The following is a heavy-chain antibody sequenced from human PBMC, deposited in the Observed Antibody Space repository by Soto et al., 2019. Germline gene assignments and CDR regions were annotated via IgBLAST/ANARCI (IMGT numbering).Heavy chain of an antibody. Sequence: PSETLSLTCTVYGGSISSYYWSWIRQPPGKGLEWIGYIYYSGSTNYNPSLKSRVTISVDTSKNQFSLKLSSVTAADTAVYYCARSYGSCFDYWGQGTLVTVSS. CDR3: ARSYGSCFDY. CDR1: GGSISSYY. V-gene: IGHV4-59*08. J-gene: IGHJ4*02. CDR2: IYYSGST. D-gene: IGHD5-18*01.